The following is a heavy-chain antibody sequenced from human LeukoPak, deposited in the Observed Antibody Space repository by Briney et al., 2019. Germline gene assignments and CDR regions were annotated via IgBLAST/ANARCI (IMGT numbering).Heavy chain of an antibody. CDR1: GGSISSYY. Sequence: SETLALTCTASGGSISSYYWSWIRQSPVKGLEWFGYIFPSGTAFYNPSLESRVTISLDTSENQFSLRLIYVTAADSAVYYCARRNHYFYSMDVWGKGPTVTVSS. CDR3: ARRNHYFYSMDV. J-gene: IGHJ6*04. V-gene: IGHV4-4*09. D-gene: IGHD1-14*01. CDR2: IFPSGTA.